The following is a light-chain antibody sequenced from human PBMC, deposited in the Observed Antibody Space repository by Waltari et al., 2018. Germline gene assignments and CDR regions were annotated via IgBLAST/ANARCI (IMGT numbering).Light chain of an antibody. CDR2: ENY. CDR1: RSNIGTSF. V-gene: IGLV1-51*02. Sequence: QSVLTQPPSVSAAPGQKVTISCSGSRSNIGTSFVSWYQQLPGTAPKLLFSENYNRLSGTPDRCSGSRSGTSATLDITGLQTGDEADYYCATWDDSLTAVVFGGGTKVTVL. CDR3: ATWDDSLTAVV. J-gene: IGLJ2*01.